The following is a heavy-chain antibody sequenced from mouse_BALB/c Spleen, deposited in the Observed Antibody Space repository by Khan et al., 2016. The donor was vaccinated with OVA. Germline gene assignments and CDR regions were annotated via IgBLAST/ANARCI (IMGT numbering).Heavy chain of an antibody. CDR1: GYTFSSYW. J-gene: IGHJ2*01. CDR3: ARVNNGSRDYFDY. Sequence: QVQLQQSGAELMKPGASVKITCKAAGYTFSSYWIEWVKQRPGHGLEWIGEILPGSVSTNYNEKFTGMATYTAETSSNTAYMQRSSLTSEDSAVYYCARVNNGSRDYFDYWDQGTTLTVSS. CDR2: ILPGSVST. D-gene: IGHD1-1*01. V-gene: IGHV1-9*01.